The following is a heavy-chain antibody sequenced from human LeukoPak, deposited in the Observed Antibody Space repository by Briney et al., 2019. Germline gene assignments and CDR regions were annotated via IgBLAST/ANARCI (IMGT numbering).Heavy chain of an antibody. V-gene: IGHV3-30-3*01. CDR2: ISYDGSNK. D-gene: IGHD3-22*01. Sequence: GGSLRLSCAASGFTFSSYAMHWVRQAPGKGLEWVAVISYDGSNKYYADSVKGRFTISRDNSKNTLYLQMNSLRAEDTAVYYCAKVYDSSGYYYYYMDVWGKGTTVTVSS. CDR3: AKVYDSSGYYYYYMDV. CDR1: GFTFSSYA. J-gene: IGHJ6*03.